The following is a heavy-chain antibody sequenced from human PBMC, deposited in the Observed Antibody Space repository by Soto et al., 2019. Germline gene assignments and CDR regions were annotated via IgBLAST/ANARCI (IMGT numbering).Heavy chain of an antibody. Sequence: GGSLRLSCAASGFTFSSYGMHWVRQAPGKGLEWVAVISYDGSNKYYADSVKGRFTISRDNSKNTLYLQMNSLRAEDTAVYYCAKDLSYYSLFDYWGQGTLVTVSS. CDR2: ISYDGSNK. CDR3: AKDLSYYSLFDY. V-gene: IGHV3-30*18. CDR1: GFTFSSYG. J-gene: IGHJ4*02. D-gene: IGHD1-26*01.